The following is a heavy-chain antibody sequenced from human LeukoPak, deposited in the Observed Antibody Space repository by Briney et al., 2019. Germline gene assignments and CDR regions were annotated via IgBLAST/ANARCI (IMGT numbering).Heavy chain of an antibody. D-gene: IGHD2-15*01. CDR3: ARSVVAASAESWFDP. Sequence: GGSLRLSCAASGFTFSSYSMNWVRLAPGKGLEWVSSISSSSSYIYYADSVKGRFTISRDNAKNSLYLQMNSLRAEDTAVYYCARSVVAASAESWFDPWGQGTLVTVSS. CDR1: GFTFSSYS. CDR2: ISSSSSYI. V-gene: IGHV3-21*01. J-gene: IGHJ5*02.